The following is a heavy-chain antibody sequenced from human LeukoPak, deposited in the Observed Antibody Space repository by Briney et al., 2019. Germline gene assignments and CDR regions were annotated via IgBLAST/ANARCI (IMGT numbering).Heavy chain of an antibody. J-gene: IGHJ4*02. D-gene: IGHD3-10*01. V-gene: IGHV4-39*01. CDR2: IYYSGST. CDR3: ARMGLWSGELIYFHS. Sequence: PSETLSLTCTVSGGSISSSSYYWGWIRQPPGKGLEWIGSIYYSGSTYYNPSLKSRVTISVDTSKNQFSLKLNSVTAADTAVYYCARMGLWSGELIYFHSWGQGTLVTVSS. CDR1: GGSISSSSYY.